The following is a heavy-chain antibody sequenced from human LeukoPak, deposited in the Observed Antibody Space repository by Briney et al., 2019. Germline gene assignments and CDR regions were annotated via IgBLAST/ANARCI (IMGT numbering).Heavy chain of an antibody. Sequence: GSLRLSCAASGFTFSDYDMHWVRQATGKGLEWVSAIGTAGDTYYTGSVKGRFTISRENAKNSLYLQMNSLRAGDTAVYYCARVAKERVGGIYYFDYWGQGTLVTVSS. J-gene: IGHJ4*02. D-gene: IGHD1-1*01. CDR2: IGTAGDT. CDR1: GFTFSDYD. CDR3: ARVAKERVGGIYYFDY. V-gene: IGHV3-13*01.